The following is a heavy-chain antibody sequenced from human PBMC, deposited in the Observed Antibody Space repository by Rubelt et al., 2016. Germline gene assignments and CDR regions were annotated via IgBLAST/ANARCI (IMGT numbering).Heavy chain of an antibody. CDR1: GGSISSSPYY. CDR3: ARRGISVGL. D-gene: IGHD6-19*01. V-gene: IGHV4-39*01. Sequence: QLQLQESGPGLVKPSETLSLTCAVSGGSISSSPYYWGWIRQPPGKGLEWIGSIYYSGCTYYNPSLKSRVTLSVDTSKNQFSLKLSSVTAADTAVYYCARRGISVGLWGQGTLVTVSS. J-gene: IGHJ4*02. CDR2: IYYSGCT.